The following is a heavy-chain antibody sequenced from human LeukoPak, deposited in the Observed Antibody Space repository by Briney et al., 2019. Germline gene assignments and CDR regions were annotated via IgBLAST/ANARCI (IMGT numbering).Heavy chain of an antibody. CDR2: VFYTGTT. J-gene: IGHJ6*02. CDR3: ARGIVVVVAATPHPYYGMDV. CDR1: GGSVSRGSYY. D-gene: IGHD2-15*01. V-gene: IGHV4-61*01. Sequence: SETLSLTCTVSGGSVSRGSYYWSWIRQPPGKGLEWIGYVFYTGTTNYNPSLKSRVTISVDTSKNQFSLKLSSVTAADTAVYYCARGIVVVVAATPHPYYGMDVWGQGTTVTVSS.